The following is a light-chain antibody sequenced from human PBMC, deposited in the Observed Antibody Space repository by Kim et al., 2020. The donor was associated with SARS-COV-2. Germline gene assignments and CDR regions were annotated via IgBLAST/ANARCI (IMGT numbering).Light chain of an antibody. CDR2: QDS. J-gene: IGLJ2*01. CDR3: QAWDSSTVV. CDR1: KLGDKY. V-gene: IGLV3-1*01. Sequence: SVYPGQTASITCSGDKLGDKYACWYQHKPGQSPVLVIYQDSKRPSGIPERFSGSNSGNTATLTISGTQAMDEADYYCQAWDSSTVVFGGGTQLTVL.